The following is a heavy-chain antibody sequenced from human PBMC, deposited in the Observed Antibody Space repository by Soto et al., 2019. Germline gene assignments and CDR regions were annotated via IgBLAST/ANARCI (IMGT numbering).Heavy chain of an antibody. CDR3: AREGNYYGSGSRYYFDY. V-gene: IGHV4-39*02. CDR1: GGSISSSSYY. CDR2: IYYSGST. Sequence: SETLSLTCTVSGGSISSSSYYWGWIRQPPGKGLEWIGSIYYSGSTYYNPSLKSRVTISVDTSKNQFSLKLSSVTAADTAVYYCAREGNYYGSGSRYYFDYWGQGTLVTVSS. D-gene: IGHD3-10*01. J-gene: IGHJ4*02.